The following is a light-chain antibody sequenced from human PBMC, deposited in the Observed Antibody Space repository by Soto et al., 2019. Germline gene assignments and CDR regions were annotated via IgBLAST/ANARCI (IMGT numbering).Light chain of an antibody. Sequence: EIVLTQSPGTLSLSPGERATLSCRASQSVTSTYLGWYQQKPGQAPSLLISGASSRATGIPDRCSGSGSGTDFPLTISILEPEDVAVYYCQQYVSPPITFGQGTRLEIK. V-gene: IGKV3-20*01. J-gene: IGKJ5*01. CDR2: GAS. CDR3: QQYVSPPIT. CDR1: QSVTSTY.